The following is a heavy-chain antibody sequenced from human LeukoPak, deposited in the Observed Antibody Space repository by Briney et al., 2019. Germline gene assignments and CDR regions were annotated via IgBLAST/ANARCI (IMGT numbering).Heavy chain of an antibody. V-gene: IGHV1-69*05. Sequence: GSSVKVSCKASGGTFSSYAISWVRQAPGQGLEWVGRIIPIFGTANYAQKFQGRVTITTDESASTAYMELSSLRSEDTAVYYCARDREGVVVTAKGAFDIWGQGTMVTVSS. CDR3: ARDREGVVVTAKGAFDI. CDR1: GGTFSSYA. J-gene: IGHJ3*02. D-gene: IGHD2-21*02. CDR2: IIPIFGTA.